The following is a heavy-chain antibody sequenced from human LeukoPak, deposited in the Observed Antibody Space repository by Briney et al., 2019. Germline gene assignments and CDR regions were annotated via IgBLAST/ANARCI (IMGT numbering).Heavy chain of an antibody. CDR3: ARDGVVDFWIGYGTYNYYYYMDV. D-gene: IGHD3-3*01. J-gene: IGHJ6*03. CDR1: GFTFSAYW. Sequence: GGSLRLSCAASGFTFSAYWMSWVRQAPGKGLEWVANIKQDGSEISYVDPVKGRFTISRDNAKNSLYLQMNNLRVEDTAVYYCARDGVVDFWIGYGTYNYYYYMDVWGKGTTVTVSS. CDR2: IKQDGSEI. V-gene: IGHV3-7*01.